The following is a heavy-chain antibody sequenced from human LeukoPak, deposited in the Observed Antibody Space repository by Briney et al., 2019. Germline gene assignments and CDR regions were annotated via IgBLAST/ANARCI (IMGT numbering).Heavy chain of an antibody. CDR3: ARDYWWNYDY. D-gene: IGHD1-7*01. Sequence: GGSLRLSCAASGFTFNSYAMSWVRQAPGKGLEWVAVISKDGSDKYYPGSVRGRFTISRDNSKNTIYLQMDSLRAEDTAIYYCARDYWWNYDYWGQGTLVTVSS. V-gene: IGHV3-30-3*01. CDR2: ISKDGSDK. J-gene: IGHJ4*02. CDR1: GFTFNSYA.